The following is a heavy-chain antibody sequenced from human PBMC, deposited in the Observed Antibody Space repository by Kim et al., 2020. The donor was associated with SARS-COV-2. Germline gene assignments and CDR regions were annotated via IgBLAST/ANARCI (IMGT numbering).Heavy chain of an antibody. CDR2: VYYNGNT. CDR1: GGSISSSSYY. J-gene: IGHJ4*02. D-gene: IGHD6-19*01. CDR3: ARLIPSGGYFDY. V-gene: IGHV4-39*01. Sequence: SETLSLTCTVSGGSISSSSYYWGWIRQSPGKGLEWIGSVYYNGNTYYNPSLKSRLTISVDTSKNQYSLNLSSVTAADTTVYYCARLIPSGGYFDYWSQGTLVTVS.